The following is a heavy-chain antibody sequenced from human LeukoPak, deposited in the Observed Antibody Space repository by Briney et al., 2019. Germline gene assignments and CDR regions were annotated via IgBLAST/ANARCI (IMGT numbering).Heavy chain of an antibody. D-gene: IGHD6-25*01. V-gene: IGHV1-2*02. Sequence: ASVKVSCKASGYTFTGYYMHWVRQAPGQGLEWMGRINPNSGGTNYAQKFQGRVAMTRDTSVTTVYMELSRLTSDDTAMYYCTRLSAATQTNYWGQGTLVFVSS. CDR2: INPNSGGT. J-gene: IGHJ4*02. CDR3: TRLSAATQTNY. CDR1: GYTFTGYY.